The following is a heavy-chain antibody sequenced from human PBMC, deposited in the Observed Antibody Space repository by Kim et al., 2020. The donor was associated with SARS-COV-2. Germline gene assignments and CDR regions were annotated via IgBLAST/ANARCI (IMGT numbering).Heavy chain of an antibody. CDR3: ARVSLGSSSWYYFDY. CDR1: GFTFSDYY. V-gene: IGHV3-11*05. J-gene: IGHJ4*01. CDR2: ISSSIDYT. D-gene: IGHD6-13*01. Sequence: SLLLSCAASGFTFSDYYMSWIRQAPGKGLEWVSYISSSIDYTNYADSLKGRFTISRDNAKNSLYLQMNSLRADDTAVYYCARVSLGSSSWYYFDYWG.